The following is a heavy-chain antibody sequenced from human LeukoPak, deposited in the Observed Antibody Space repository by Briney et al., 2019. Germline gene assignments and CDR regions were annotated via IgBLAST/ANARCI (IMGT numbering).Heavy chain of an antibody. V-gene: IGHV4-31*03. CDR3: ARGSIAAQIDY. D-gene: IGHD6-6*01. CDR1: GGSITSGGYC. CDR2: VCHDGGT. Sequence: PSETLSLTCTVSGGSITSGGYCWSWIRQHPGKGLEWIGYVCHDGGTSYNPSLKSRVTISVDTSKNQFSLKLSSVTAADTAVYYCARGSIAAQIDYWGQGTLVTVSS. J-gene: IGHJ4*02.